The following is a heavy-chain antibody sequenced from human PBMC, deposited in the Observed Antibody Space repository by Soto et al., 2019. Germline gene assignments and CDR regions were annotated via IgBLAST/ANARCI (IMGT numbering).Heavy chain of an antibody. CDR1: GFTFTNAW. CDR3: AADLPDWGAYAFDY. Sequence: EVQLVESGGGLVEPGGSLRLSCAASGFTFTNAWLNWVRQAPGKGLEWVGRSKSKTDGGTTDYAAPVKGRFPISRDDSDNTVYLQMNSLKTEDTAVYYCAADLPDWGAYAFDYWVQGTLLTVSS. D-gene: IGHD3-16*01. J-gene: IGHJ4*02. CDR2: SKSKTDGGTT. V-gene: IGHV3-15*07.